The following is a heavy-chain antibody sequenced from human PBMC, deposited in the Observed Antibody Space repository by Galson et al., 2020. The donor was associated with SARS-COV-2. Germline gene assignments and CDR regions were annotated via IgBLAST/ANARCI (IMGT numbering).Heavy chain of an antibody. CDR2: IFSNDEK. V-gene: IGHV2-26*01. J-gene: IGHJ3*02. CDR1: GFSLSNARMG. CDR3: ARVYGSGSYYKGDAFDI. D-gene: IGHD3-10*01. Sequence: SGPTLVKPTETLTLTCTVSGFSLSNARMGVSWIRQPPGKALAWLAHIFSNDEKSYSTSLKSRLTISKDTSKSQVVLTMTNMDPVDTATYYGARVYGSGSYYKGDAFDIWGQGTMVTGSS.